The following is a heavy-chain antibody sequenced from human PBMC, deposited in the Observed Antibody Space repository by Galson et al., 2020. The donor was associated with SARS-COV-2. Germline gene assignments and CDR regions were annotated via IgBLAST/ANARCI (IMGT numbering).Heavy chain of an antibody. CDR1: GTSISSGSYS. CDR3: ARLNLGEDAAEALEL. D-gene: IGHD1-7*01. J-gene: IGHJ3*01. Sequence: SETLSLTCTVSGTSISSGSYSWNWIRQPPGKGLEWIGYISHSGSTYYNPSLKSRVTISGDRSKNQFSLRLSSVTAADTAVYYCARLNLGEDAAEALELWGQGTRGAV. V-gene: IGHV4-30-2*01. CDR2: ISHSGST.